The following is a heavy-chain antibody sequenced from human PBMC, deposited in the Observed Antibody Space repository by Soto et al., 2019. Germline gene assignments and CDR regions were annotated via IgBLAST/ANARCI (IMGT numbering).Heavy chain of an antibody. J-gene: IGHJ4*02. V-gene: IGHV1-18*01. D-gene: IGHD3-10*01. CDR3: ARGPLLWGDV. CDR2: VSAYNGNT. Sequence: GASVKVSCKASGYTFTSYGISWVRQAPGQGLEWTGWVSAYNGNTNYAQKLQGRVTITRDTSASTAYMELSSLRYEDTAVYYCARGPLLWGDVWGQGTLVTVSS. CDR1: GYTFTSYG.